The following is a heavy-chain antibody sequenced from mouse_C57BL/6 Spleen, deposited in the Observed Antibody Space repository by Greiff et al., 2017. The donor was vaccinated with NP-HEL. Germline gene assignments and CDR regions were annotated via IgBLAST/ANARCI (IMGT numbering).Heavy chain of an antibody. CDR2: IYPGDGDT. CDR3: AIGRGNYVNWFAY. Sequence: QVQLQQSGPELVKPGASVKISCKASGYAFSSSWMNWVKQRPGKGLEWIGRIYPGDGDTNYNGKFKGKATLTADKSSSTAYMQLSSPTSEDSAVYFCAIGRGNYVNWFAYWGQGTLVTVSA. V-gene: IGHV1-82*01. J-gene: IGHJ3*01. D-gene: IGHD2-1*01. CDR1: GYAFSSSW.